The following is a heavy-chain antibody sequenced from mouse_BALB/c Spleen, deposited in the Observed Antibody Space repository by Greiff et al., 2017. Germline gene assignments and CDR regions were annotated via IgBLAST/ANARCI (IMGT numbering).Heavy chain of an antibody. Sequence: EVHLVESGGGLVKPGGSLKLSCAASGFTFSSYAMSWVRQSPEKRLEWVAEISSGGSYTYYPDTVTGRFTISRDNAKNTLYLEMSSLRSEDTAMYYCARYRRYAMDYWGQGTSVTVSS. CDR1: GFTFSSYA. J-gene: IGHJ4*01. V-gene: IGHV5-9-4*01. CDR3: ARYRRYAMDY. CDR2: ISSGGSYT. D-gene: IGHD2-14*01.